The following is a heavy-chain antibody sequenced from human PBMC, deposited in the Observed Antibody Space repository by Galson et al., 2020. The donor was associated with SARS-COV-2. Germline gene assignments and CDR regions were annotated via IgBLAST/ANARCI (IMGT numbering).Heavy chain of an antibody. Sequence: AGGSLRLSCAAFGFTFSDAGMSWVRQAPGKGLEWVGRIKRKSDDGTTDYAVPVKDRFTISRDDSKNTLFLQMNSLKIEDTGVYYCSAYSDLSTGYSNHFYYYGMDVWGQGTAVTVSS. D-gene: IGHD3-9*01. J-gene: IGHJ6*02. CDR3: SAYSDLSTGYSNHFYYYGMDV. CDR2: IKRKSDDGTT. CDR1: GFTFSDAG. V-gene: IGHV3-15*01.